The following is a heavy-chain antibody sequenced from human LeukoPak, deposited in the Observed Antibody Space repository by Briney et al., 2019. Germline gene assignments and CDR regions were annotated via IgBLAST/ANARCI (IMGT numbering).Heavy chain of an antibody. CDR3: ARGGTSGSLIY. CDR2: INSDGGST. V-gene: IGHV3-74*01. Sequence: QAGGSLRLSCAVSGFTFSNYWMHWVRQDPLKGLVWVSRINSDGGSTGYADSVKGRFTISRDNAKNTLYLQMNSLRAEDTALYYCARGGTSGSLIYWGQGTLVTVSS. CDR1: GFTFSNYW. J-gene: IGHJ4*02. D-gene: IGHD1-26*01.